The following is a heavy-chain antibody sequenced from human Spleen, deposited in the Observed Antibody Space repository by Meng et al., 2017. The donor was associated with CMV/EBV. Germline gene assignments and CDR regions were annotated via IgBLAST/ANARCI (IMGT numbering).Heavy chain of an antibody. CDR3: ARGGLWRFLERGPLKGHHWFDP. V-gene: IGHV1-18*01. CDR2: ISPYNGNT. CDR1: GYTFTNCG. Sequence: ASVNVSCKASGYTFTNCGVTWVRRAPGQGLEYLGWISPYNGNTNYPQDFQGRVTLTTDTSTSTAYMELRGLTFDDTAVFFCARGGLWRFLERGPLKGHHWFDPWGQGTLVTVSS. J-gene: IGHJ5*02. D-gene: IGHD4/OR15-4a*01.